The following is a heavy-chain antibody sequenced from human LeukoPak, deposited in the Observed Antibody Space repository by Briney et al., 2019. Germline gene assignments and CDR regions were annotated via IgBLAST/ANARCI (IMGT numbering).Heavy chain of an antibody. CDR3: VRDNYYVMDV. Sequence: GGSLRLSREASGFTFSRTWMHWVRQGPGKGLLWLSRIESGGTTMYAESVKGRFTISRDNAKNTIYLQMNSLRAEDTAVYYCVRDNYYVMDVWGQGTVVTVAS. D-gene: IGHD3-10*02. V-gene: IGHV3-74*03. CDR1: GFTFSRTW. J-gene: IGHJ3*01. CDR2: IESGGTT.